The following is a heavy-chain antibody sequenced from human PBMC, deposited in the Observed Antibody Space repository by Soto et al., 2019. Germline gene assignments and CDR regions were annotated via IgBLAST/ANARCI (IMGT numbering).Heavy chain of an antibody. CDR2: INHSGST. CDR3: ARVLRYFDWLFRNYYYYGMDV. CDR1: GGSFSGYY. J-gene: IGHJ6*02. D-gene: IGHD3-9*01. V-gene: IGHV4-34*01. Sequence: SETLSLTCAVYGGSFSGYYWSWIRQPPGKGLEWIGEINHSGSTNYNPSLKSRVTISVDTSKNQFSLKLSPVTAADTAVYYCARVLRYFDWLFRNYYYYGMDVWGQGTTVTVSS.